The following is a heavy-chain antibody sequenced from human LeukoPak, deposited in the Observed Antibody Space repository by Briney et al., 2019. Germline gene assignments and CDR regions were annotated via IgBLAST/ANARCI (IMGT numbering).Heavy chain of an antibody. CDR3: AREKYYDILTGYYKLDAFDI. CDR2: ISGSGGST. Sequence: TGGSLRLSCAASGFTFSSYAMSWVRQAPGKGLEWVSAISGSGGSTYYADSVKGRFTISRDNAKNSLYLQMNSLRAEDTAVYYCAREKYYDILTGYYKLDAFDIWGQGTMVTVSS. D-gene: IGHD3-9*01. J-gene: IGHJ3*02. CDR1: GFTFSSYA. V-gene: IGHV3-23*01.